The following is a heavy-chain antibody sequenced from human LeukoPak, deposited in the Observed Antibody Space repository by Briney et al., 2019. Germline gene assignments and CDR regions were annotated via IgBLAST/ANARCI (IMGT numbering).Heavy chain of an antibody. D-gene: IGHD3-22*01. Sequence: SETLSLTCTVSGGSISSYYWSWIRQPPGKGLEWIGYIYYSANTNYNPSLKSRVTISLDTSKNQFSLKLSSVTAADTAVYYCGRERRYDGSMDVWGEGTTVTISS. CDR3: GRERRYDGSMDV. J-gene: IGHJ6*03. CDR1: GGSISSYY. V-gene: IGHV4-59*01. CDR2: IYYSANT.